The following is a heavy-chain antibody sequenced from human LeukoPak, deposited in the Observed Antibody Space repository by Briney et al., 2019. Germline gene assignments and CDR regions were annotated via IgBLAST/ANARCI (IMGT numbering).Heavy chain of an antibody. J-gene: IGHJ5*02. Sequence: SQTLSLTCTVSGYSISSGYYWGWIRQPPGKGLEWIGSIYHSGSTYYNPSLKSRVTISVDTSKNQFSLKLSSVTAADTAVYYCARGPGRFEGTWFDPWGQGTLVTVSS. V-gene: IGHV4-38-2*02. CDR1: GYSISSGYY. D-gene: IGHD3-10*01. CDR2: IYHSGST. CDR3: ARGPGRFEGTWFDP.